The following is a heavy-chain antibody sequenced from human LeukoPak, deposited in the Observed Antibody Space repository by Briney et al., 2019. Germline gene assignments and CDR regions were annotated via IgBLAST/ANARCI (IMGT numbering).Heavy chain of an antibody. CDR3: ARALQFLNWFDP. CDR2: INPNSGGT. Sequence: VSVKVSCKASGYTFTGYYMHWVRQAPGQGLEWMGWINPNSGGTNYAQKFQGRVTMTRDTSISTAYMELSRLRSDDTAVYYCARALQFLNWFDPWGQGTLVTVSS. V-gene: IGHV1-2*02. D-gene: IGHD5-24*01. CDR1: GYTFTGYY. J-gene: IGHJ5*02.